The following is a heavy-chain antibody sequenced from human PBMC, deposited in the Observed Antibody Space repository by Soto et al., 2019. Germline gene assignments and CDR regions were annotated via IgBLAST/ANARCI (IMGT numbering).Heavy chain of an antibody. Sequence: PSETLSLTCTVSGGSISSGGYFWSWIRQHPGKGLEWIGLIYYTGSTYYNPSLKSRVTISVDTSKNQFSLKLSSVTAADTAVYYCARLDIVARLIRYWGQGTLVTVSS. V-gene: IGHV4-31*03. CDR2: IYYTGST. CDR3: ARLDIVARLIRY. D-gene: IGHD5-12*01. J-gene: IGHJ4*02. CDR1: GGSISSGGYF.